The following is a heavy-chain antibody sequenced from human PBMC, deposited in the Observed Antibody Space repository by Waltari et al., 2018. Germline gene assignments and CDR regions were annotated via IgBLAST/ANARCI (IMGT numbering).Heavy chain of an antibody. CDR1: GGPVTTTGSY. V-gene: IGHV4-39*01. D-gene: IGHD3-3*01. J-gene: IGHJ5*02. Sequence: QVHLQESGPGLVKSSETLSLTCRVSGGPVTTTGSYGGWIRQPPGKGLEWIGSIGSTYYGNSNYNPSLASRVSISVEKSKNQVLLKLTSVTAADTAVYYCARHDFWSDRNWFDPWGQGTQVTVSS. CDR2: IGSTYYGNS. CDR3: ARHDFWSDRNWFDP.